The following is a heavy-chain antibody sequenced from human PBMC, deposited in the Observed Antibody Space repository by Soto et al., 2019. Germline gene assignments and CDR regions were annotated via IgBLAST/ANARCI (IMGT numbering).Heavy chain of an antibody. D-gene: IGHD3-22*01. CDR1: GYNFTSYW. V-gene: IGHV5-51*01. J-gene: IGHJ4*02. Sequence: PGECLKISCKGSGYNFTSYWLAWVRQMPGKGLEWMGIIYPGDSDTRYSPSFQGQVTISSDKSISTAFLKWSSLKASDTAMFYCARTYYYDSSDYYPFDLWGQGTLVTVSS. CDR2: IYPGDSDT. CDR3: ARTYYYDSSDYYPFDL.